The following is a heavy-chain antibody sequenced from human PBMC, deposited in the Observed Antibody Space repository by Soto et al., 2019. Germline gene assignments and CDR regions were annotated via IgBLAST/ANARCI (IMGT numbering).Heavy chain of an antibody. D-gene: IGHD2-8*01. V-gene: IGHV3-9*01. Sequence: LRLSCAASGXTFDDYAMHWVRQAPGKGLEWVSGISWNSGSIGYADSVKGRFTISRDNAKNSLYLQMNSLRAEDTALYYCARYCTNGVCYNLDAFDIWGQGTMVTVSS. CDR1: GXTFDDYA. J-gene: IGHJ3*02. CDR2: ISWNSGSI. CDR3: ARYCTNGVCYNLDAFDI.